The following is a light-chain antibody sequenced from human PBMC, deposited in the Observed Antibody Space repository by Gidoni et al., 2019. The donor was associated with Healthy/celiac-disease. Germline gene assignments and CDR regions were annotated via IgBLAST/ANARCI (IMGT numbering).Light chain of an antibody. CDR2: AAS. J-gene: IGKJ3*01. CDR3: QQLNSYPF. V-gene: IGKV1-9*01. CDR1: QGISSY. Sequence: IQLTQSPSSLSASVGDRVTITCRASQGISSYLAWYQQKPGKAPKLLLFAASTLQSGVPSRFSGSGSGTDFTLTISSLQPEDFATYYCQQLNSYPFFGPXTKVDIK.